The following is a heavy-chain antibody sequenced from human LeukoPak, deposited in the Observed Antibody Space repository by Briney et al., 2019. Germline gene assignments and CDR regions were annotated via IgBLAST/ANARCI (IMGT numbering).Heavy chain of an antibody. Sequence: GGSLRLSCAASGFTFSNYAMNWVRQAPGKGLEWVSVISGSGGRTYYADSVKGRFTISRDNSKNTLYLQMNSLRAEDTAVYYCAIEERDYWGQGTLVTVSS. CDR3: AIEERDY. J-gene: IGHJ4*02. D-gene: IGHD5-24*01. V-gene: IGHV3-23*01. CDR1: GFTFSNYA. CDR2: ISGSGGRT.